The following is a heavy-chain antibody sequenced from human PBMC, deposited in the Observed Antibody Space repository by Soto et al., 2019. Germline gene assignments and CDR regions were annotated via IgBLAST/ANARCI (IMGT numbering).Heavy chain of an antibody. CDR1: GFTFSSYG. Sequence: QVQLVESGGGVVQPGRSLRLSCAASGFTFSSYGMHWVRQAPGKGLEWVAVISYDGSNKYYADSVKGRFTISRDNSKNTLYLQMNSLRAEDTAVYYCASIAVAAPFDYWGQGTLVTVSS. V-gene: IGHV3-30*03. D-gene: IGHD6-19*01. CDR2: ISYDGSNK. CDR3: ASIAVAAPFDY. J-gene: IGHJ4*02.